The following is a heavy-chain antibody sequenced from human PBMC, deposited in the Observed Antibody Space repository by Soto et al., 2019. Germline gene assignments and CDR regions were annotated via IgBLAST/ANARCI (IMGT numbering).Heavy chain of an antibody. V-gene: IGHV3-23*01. CDR3: AKPMGGYDRKGAFDI. CDR1: GFTFSRYA. D-gene: IGHD5-12*01. CDR2: ISGSGGST. Sequence: GGSLRLSCAASGFTFSRYAVSWIRQAPGKGLEWVSAISGSGGSTYYADSVKGRFTISRDNSKNTLYLQMNSLRAEDTAVYYCAKPMGGYDRKGAFDIWGQGTMVTVSS. J-gene: IGHJ3*02.